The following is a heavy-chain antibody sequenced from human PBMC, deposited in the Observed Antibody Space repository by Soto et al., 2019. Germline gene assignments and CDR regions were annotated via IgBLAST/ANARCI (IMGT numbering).Heavy chain of an antibody. CDR1: GYSFTSYW. V-gene: IGHV5-51*01. Sequence: GESLKISCKGSGYSFTSYWIGWVRQMPGKGLEWMGIIYPGDSDTRYSPSFQGQVTISADKSISTAYLQWSSLKASDTAMYYCARLSTYYDYIWGSYRKAPPDAEYFQHWGQGTLVTVSS. J-gene: IGHJ1*01. CDR3: ARLSTYYDYIWGSYRKAPPDAEYFQH. D-gene: IGHD3-16*02. CDR2: IYPGDSDT.